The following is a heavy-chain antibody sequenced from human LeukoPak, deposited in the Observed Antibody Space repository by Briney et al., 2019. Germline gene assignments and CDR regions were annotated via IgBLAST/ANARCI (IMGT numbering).Heavy chain of an antibody. V-gene: IGHV4-59*08. CDR2: FYYSGST. J-gene: IGHJ6*02. CDR1: GGSINNYY. CDR3: SRLTNYGYHFFYGLDV. Sequence: NPSETLSLTCTVSGGSINNYYWNWVRQPPGKGLEWVGYFYYSGSTRNNPSLKSRITISVETSKNQISLKLTSVTAADTAVYYCSRLTNYGYHFFYGLDVWGQGTPVTVSS. D-gene: IGHD3/OR15-3a*01.